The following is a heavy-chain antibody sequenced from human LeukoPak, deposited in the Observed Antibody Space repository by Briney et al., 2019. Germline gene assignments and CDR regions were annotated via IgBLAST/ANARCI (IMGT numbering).Heavy chain of an antibody. CDR3: AKDTPRRKGGESYPLLFDY. J-gene: IGHJ4*02. CDR2: ISGSGYET. Sequence: GGSLRLSCAASGFTVSSNYMSWVRQAPGKGLEWVSGISGSGYETHYADSVLGRFTISRDNSKNTLYLQMNSLRAEDTAVYYCAKDTPRRKGGESYPLLFDYWGQGTLVTVSS. D-gene: IGHD1-26*01. V-gene: IGHV3-23*01. CDR1: GFTVSSNY.